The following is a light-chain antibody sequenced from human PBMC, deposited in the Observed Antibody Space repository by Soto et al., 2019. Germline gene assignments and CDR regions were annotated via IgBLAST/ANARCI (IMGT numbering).Light chain of an antibody. CDR3: QSYDTGLSGPVV. J-gene: IGLJ2*01. Sequence: QSVLTQPPSLSGAPGQNIIISCTGGGSNIGAGFDVHWYQQLPGTAPKLLIYGNTNRPSGVPDRFSGSKSGTSASLVITGLQAEVEADYYCQSYDTGLSGPVVFGGGTQLTVL. V-gene: IGLV1-40*01. CDR2: GNT. CDR1: GSNIGAGFD.